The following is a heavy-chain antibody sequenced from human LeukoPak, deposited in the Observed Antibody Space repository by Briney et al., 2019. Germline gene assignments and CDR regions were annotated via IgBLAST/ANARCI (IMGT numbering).Heavy chain of an antibody. J-gene: IGHJ6*03. CDR2: IYHSGST. Sequence: SETLSLTCAVSGGSISSSNWWSWVRQPPGKGLEWIGEIYHSGSTNYNPSLKSRVTISVDESKNQFSLKLSSVTAADTAVYYCAREPRITIFGVVMGPMDVWGKGTTVTVSS. CDR3: AREPRITIFGVVMGPMDV. CDR1: GGSISSSNW. V-gene: IGHV4-4*02. D-gene: IGHD3-3*01.